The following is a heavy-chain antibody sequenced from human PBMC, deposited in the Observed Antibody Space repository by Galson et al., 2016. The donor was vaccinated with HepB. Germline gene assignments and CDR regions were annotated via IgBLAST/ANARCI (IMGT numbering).Heavy chain of an antibody. D-gene: IGHD2-8*01. CDR3: ARVYPGVTFDF. Sequence: SVKVSCKASGYSFTSYAFSWVRQAPGQRPEWMGWISGYNGNTKYAQKFQGRVTMTADTWTNTSYMELRSLRSDDTAVYYCARVYPGVTFDFWGQGTMVTVSS. CDR1: GYSFTSYA. V-gene: IGHV1-18*01. J-gene: IGHJ3*01. CDR2: ISGYNGNT.